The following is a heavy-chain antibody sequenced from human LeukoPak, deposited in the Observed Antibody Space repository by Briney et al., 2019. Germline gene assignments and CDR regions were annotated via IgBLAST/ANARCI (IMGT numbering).Heavy chain of an antibody. CDR1: GFTLNTYW. D-gene: IGHD6-19*01. J-gene: IGHJ4*02. CDR2: INSDGSST. CDR3: ARDHFSGCPDY. V-gene: IGHV3-74*01. Sequence: GGSLRLSCAASGFTLNTYWMHWVRQAPATGLVWVARINSDGSSTNYADSVKGRFTISRDNAKNALYLQMNSLRADDTAVYYCARDHFSGCPDYWGQGTLVTVSS.